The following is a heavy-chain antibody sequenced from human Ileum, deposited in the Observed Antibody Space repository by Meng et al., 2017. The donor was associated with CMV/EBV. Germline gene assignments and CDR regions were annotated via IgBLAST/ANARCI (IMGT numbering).Heavy chain of an antibody. Sequence: DVQLVESGGGWVQPGGSLRLSCAASGFIVSSNYMSWVRQPPGKGLEWVSVIYSGGITYYADSVKGRFTISRDNSKNTLFLQMNSLRAEDTAVYYCAREGAGYWGQGTLVTVSS. CDR2: IYSGGIT. J-gene: IGHJ4*02. V-gene: IGHV3-66*01. CDR3: AREGAGY. CDR1: GFIVSSNY. D-gene: IGHD3-16*01.